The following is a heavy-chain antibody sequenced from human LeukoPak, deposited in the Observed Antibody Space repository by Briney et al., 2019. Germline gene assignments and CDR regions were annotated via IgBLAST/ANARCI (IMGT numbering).Heavy chain of an antibody. Sequence: GGSLRLSCAASGFTFSSYKMNWVRQAPGQGLEWVSYISSSGSSVYYADSVRGRFTISRDNAKNPLYLQMNSLRAEDTAVYYCARGPFVLIAAAANDAFDVWGQGTVVTVSS. J-gene: IGHJ3*01. V-gene: IGHV3-48*03. CDR2: ISSSGSSV. CDR1: GFTFSSYK. D-gene: IGHD6-13*01. CDR3: ARGPFVLIAAAANDAFDV.